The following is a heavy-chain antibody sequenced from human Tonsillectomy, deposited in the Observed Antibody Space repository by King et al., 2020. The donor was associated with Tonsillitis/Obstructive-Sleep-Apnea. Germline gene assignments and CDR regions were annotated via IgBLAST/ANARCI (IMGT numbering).Heavy chain of an antibody. CDR2: IYTSGST. Sequence: VQLQESGPGLVKPSETLSLTCTVSGGSISSYYWSWIRPPAGKGLEWIGRIYTSGSTNYNPSLKSRVTMSVDTSKNQFSLKLSSVTAADTAVYYCARVHYYDSLHTFDIWGQGTMVTVSS. CDR3: ARVHYYDSLHTFDI. J-gene: IGHJ3*02. CDR1: GGSISSYY. D-gene: IGHD3-22*01. V-gene: IGHV4-4*07.